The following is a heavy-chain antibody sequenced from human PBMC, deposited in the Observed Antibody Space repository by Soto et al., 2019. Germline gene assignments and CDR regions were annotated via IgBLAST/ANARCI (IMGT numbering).Heavy chain of an antibody. J-gene: IGHJ5*02. V-gene: IGHV3-7*03. CDR2: IKVDGSAK. D-gene: IGHD6-6*01. CDR1: GFTFSSYA. Sequence: GSLILSCAASGFTFSSYARRSGRQAAGKGLEWVDNIKVDGSAKYYVDSVKGRFTISRDNAKNSLYLQMNSLRGENTAVYYCARGHSTSRNWFDPWGQGTLVTVSS. CDR3: ARGHSTSRNWFDP.